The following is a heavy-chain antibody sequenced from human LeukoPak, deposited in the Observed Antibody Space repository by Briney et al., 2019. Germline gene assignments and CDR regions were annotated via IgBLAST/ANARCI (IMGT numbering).Heavy chain of an antibody. Sequence: SQTLSLTCTVSGGSISSGGYYWSWIRQHPGKGLEWIGYIYYSGSTYYNPSLKSRVTISVDTSKNQFSLKLSSVTAADTAVYYCARGRAGQQLVQGLFDYWGQGTLVTVSS. D-gene: IGHD6-13*01. CDR1: GGSISSGGYY. CDR2: IYYSGST. CDR3: ARGRAGQQLVQGLFDY. V-gene: IGHV4-31*03. J-gene: IGHJ4*02.